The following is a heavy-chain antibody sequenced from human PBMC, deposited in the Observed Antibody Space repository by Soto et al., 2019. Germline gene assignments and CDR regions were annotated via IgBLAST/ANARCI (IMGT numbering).Heavy chain of an antibody. V-gene: IGHV4-30-2*02. Sequence: PSETLSLTCAVSGGSISSGGYSWSWIRQPPGKGLEWIGYIYHSGSTYYNPSLKSRVTISVDTSKNQFSLKLSSVTAADTAVYYCARSIQLERGLAPWGRGTLVTVSS. CDR1: GGSISSGGYS. D-gene: IGHD1-1*01. CDR3: ARSIQLERGLAP. J-gene: IGHJ5*02. CDR2: IYHSGST.